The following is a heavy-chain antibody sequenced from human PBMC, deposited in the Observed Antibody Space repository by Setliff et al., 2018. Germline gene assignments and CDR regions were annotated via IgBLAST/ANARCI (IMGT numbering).Heavy chain of an antibody. Sequence: PGGSLRLSCAASGFTFSIYSMNWVRQAPGKGLEWVSAISGSGGSTYYADSVKGRFTISRDNSKNSLYLQMNDLRAEDTAVYYCAKDLASWSPDRWGLGTLVTVSS. D-gene: IGHD3-3*01. V-gene: IGHV3-23*01. CDR3: AKDLASWSPDR. CDR1: GFTFSIYS. J-gene: IGHJ4*02. CDR2: ISGSGGST.